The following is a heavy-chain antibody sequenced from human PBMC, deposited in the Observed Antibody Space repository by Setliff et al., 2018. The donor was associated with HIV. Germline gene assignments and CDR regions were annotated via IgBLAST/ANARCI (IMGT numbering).Heavy chain of an antibody. CDR1: GGSFSGYY. D-gene: IGHD6-13*01. Sequence: SETLSLTCAVYGGSFSGYYWSWIRQPPGKGLEWIGEINHSGSTNYNPSLKSRVTISVDTSKNQFSLKLSSVTAADTAVYYCARGGAAAAGWEHNWFDPWGQGTLVTVS. J-gene: IGHJ5*02. CDR2: INHSGST. CDR3: ARGGAAAAGWEHNWFDP. V-gene: IGHV4-34*01.